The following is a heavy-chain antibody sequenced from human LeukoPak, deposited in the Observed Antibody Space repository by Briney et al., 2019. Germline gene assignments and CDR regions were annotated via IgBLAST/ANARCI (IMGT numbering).Heavy chain of an antibody. CDR2: ISGSGGST. CDR3: AKVYVWNEYYFDY. J-gene: IGHJ4*02. D-gene: IGHD1-1*01. CDR1: GFTFSTYG. V-gene: IGHV3-23*01. Sequence: PGGSLRLSCVASGFTFSTYGMSWVRQAPGKGLEWVSAISGSGGSTYYADSVKGRFTISRDNSKNTLYLQMNSLRAEDTAVYYCAKVYVWNEYYFDYWGQGPLVTVSS.